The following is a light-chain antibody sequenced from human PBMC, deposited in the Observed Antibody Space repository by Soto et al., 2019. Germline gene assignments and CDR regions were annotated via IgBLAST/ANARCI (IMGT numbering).Light chain of an antibody. Sequence: QSALTQPASVSGSPGQSITIPCTGTSSDVGGYNYVSWYQQHPGKAPKFMIYDVSNRPSGVSNRFSGSKSGNTASLTISGLQAEDEADYYCSSYTSSSTLCVFVTGTKVTVL. V-gene: IGLV2-14*01. CDR1: SSDVGGYNY. CDR2: DVS. CDR3: SSYTSSSTLCV. J-gene: IGLJ1*01.